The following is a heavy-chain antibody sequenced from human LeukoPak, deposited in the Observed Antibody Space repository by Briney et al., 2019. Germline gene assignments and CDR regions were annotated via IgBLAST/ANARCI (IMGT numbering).Heavy chain of an antibody. CDR2: TSYDGSIN. CDR1: GFTFDSYA. V-gene: IGHV3-30*04. J-gene: IGHJ4*02. Sequence: PGGSLRLSCAASGFTFDSYAMHWVRQAPGKGLEWVAFTSYDGSINYYADSVRGRFTVSRDNSKNTVYLEINNLRAEDTAVYYCARDRRAVAVYFDYWGQGTLVTVSS. D-gene: IGHD6-19*01. CDR3: ARDRRAVAVYFDY.